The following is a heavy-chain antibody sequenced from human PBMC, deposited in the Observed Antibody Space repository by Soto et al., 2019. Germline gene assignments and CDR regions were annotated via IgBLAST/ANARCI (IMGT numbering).Heavy chain of an antibody. CDR3: ARDSVVVPAANGGWGYYMDV. CDR1: GGTFSSYT. J-gene: IGHJ6*03. Sequence: ASVKVSCKASGGTFSSYTISWVRQAPGQGLEWMGRIIPILGIANYAQKFQGRVTITADKSTSTAYMELSSLRSEDTAVYDCARDSVVVPAANGGWGYYMDVWGKGTTVTVSS. CDR2: IIPILGIA. V-gene: IGHV1-69*04. D-gene: IGHD2-2*01.